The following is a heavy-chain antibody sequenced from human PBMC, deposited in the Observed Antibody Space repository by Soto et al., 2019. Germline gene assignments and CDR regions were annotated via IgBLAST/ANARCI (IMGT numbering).Heavy chain of an antibody. CDR2: IYWDDEK. CDR1: GFSLSTVGVG. CDR3: AHTRKGSSGYQRRCAWFDP. D-gene: IGHD3-22*01. Sequence: QITLKESGPTLVKPTQTLTLTCTFSGFSLSTVGVGVGWIRQPPGKALEWLALIYWDDEKRYSPSLKSRLTITKATSNNQVVLTMTTVDPVDTATHDCAHTRKGSSGYQRRCAWFDPWGQGTLVTVSS. J-gene: IGHJ5*02. V-gene: IGHV2-5*02.